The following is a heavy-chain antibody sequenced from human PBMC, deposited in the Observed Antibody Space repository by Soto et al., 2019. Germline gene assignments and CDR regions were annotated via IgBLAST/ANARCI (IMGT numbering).Heavy chain of an antibody. CDR1: GFSFSTST. CDR3: ARVRRNDASDYYGMDV. V-gene: IGHV3-48*02. Sequence: SCAASGFSFSTSTMNWVRQAPGKGLEWVSYISSGSTTIYYADSVKDRFTISRDNGKNSLYLQMNSLRDEDTAVYYCARVRRNDASDYYGMDVWGQGTAVTVSS. D-gene: IGHD1-1*01. J-gene: IGHJ6*02. CDR2: ISSGSTTI.